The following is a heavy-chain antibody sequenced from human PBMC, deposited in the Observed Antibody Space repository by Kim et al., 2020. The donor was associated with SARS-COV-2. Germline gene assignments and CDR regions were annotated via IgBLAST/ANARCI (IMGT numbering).Heavy chain of an antibody. CDR2: TYYRSKWYN. J-gene: IGHJ5*02. D-gene: IGHD2-2*01. V-gene: IGHV6-1*01. CDR3: VRGYCSRTGCRLGFDP. Sequence: SQTLSLTCAISGDSVSSNSAAWNWIRQSPSRGLEWLGRTYYRSKWYNDYAVSVKSRITINPDTSKNQFSLQLNSVTPEDTAVYYCVRGYCSRTGCRLGFDPWGQGTLVTVSS. CDR1: GDSVSSNSAA.